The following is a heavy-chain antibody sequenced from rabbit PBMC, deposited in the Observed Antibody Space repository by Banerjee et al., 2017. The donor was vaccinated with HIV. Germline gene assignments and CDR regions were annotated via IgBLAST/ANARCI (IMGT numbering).Heavy chain of an antibody. CDR3: ARDAGYAGSNL. D-gene: IGHD4-2*01. J-gene: IGHJ4*01. CDR2: INTSSGNT. CDR1: GFSFSSNYW. Sequence: QEQLVESGGGLVQPEGSLTLTCTASGFSFSSNYWICWVRQAPGKGLEWIACINTSSGNTVYASWAKGRFTISKTSSTTVTLQMTSLTAADTATYFCARDAGYAGSNLWGPGTLVTVS. V-gene: IGHV1S45*01.